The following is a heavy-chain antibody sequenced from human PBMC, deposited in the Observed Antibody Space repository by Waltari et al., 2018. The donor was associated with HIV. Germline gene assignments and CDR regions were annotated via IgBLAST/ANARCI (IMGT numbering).Heavy chain of an antibody. CDR2: IKSNTDGGTT. J-gene: IGHJ4*02. CDR1: GFTFSVAW. D-gene: IGHD3-16*01. Sequence: EVILVESGGGLGKRGGSLRISGVASGFTFSVAWMSWVRQAPGKGLEWVGRIKSNTDGGTTDYAAPVKGRFTISRDDSKTTLYLEMNSLKTEDTAVYYCTTVGGGTRDYWGQGTLITVSS. CDR3: TTVGGGTRDY. V-gene: IGHV3-15*01.